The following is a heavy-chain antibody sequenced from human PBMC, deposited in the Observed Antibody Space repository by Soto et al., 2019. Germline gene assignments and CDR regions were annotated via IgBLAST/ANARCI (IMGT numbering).Heavy chain of an antibody. CDR2: ISSSGRTI. D-gene: IGHD4-17*01. V-gene: IGHV3-48*02. J-gene: IGHJ4*02. CDR3: ASARDYGANTPYFES. Sequence: EVQLKESGGGLVQPGGSLRLACAASGVTFSRYSMNWVRQAPGKVLEWVSFISSSGRTIYYAASVKGRFTISRDNATHSLNLQMTNLRHEDTAVYYCASARDYGANTPYFESWGPGTLVTVST. CDR1: GVTFSRYS.